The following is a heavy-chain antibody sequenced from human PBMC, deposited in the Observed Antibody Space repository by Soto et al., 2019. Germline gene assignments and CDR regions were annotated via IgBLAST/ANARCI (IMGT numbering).Heavy chain of an antibody. CDR2: IYYSGTS. CDR1: GGSISSGGYY. Sequence: PSETLSLTCTVSGGSISSGGYYWSWIRQHPEKGLEWIGYIYYSGTSYYNPSLKSRVTISVDTSTNQFSLKLSSVTAADTAVYYCARRGISAIGIYFFDYWGQGALVTVSS. D-gene: IGHD6-13*01. V-gene: IGHV4-31*03. J-gene: IGHJ4*02. CDR3: ARRGISAIGIYFFDY.